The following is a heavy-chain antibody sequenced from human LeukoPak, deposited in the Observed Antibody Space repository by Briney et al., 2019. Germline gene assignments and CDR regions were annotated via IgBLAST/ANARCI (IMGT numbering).Heavy chain of an antibody. Sequence: SVKVSCKASGGTFSSYGISWVRQAPGQGLDWMGRIIPIFDITNYAQNFQGRVTITADKSTSTAYMELSSLRSEDTAVYYCARGAAQYDSSGYQSSPFDYWGQGTLITVSS. J-gene: IGHJ4*02. CDR3: ARGAAQYDSSGYQSSPFDY. CDR1: GGTFSSYG. D-gene: IGHD3-22*01. CDR2: IIPIFDIT. V-gene: IGHV1-69*04.